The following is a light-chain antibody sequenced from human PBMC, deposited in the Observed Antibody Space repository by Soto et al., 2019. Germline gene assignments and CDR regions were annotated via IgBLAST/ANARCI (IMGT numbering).Light chain of an antibody. CDR2: GAS. Sequence: EVVLTQSPDTVSLSPGERATLSCRASQSVSSSYLAWYQQKPGQAPRLLIYGASSRATGIPDRFSGSGSGTDFTLTISRLEPEDFAVYYCQQYGSSPPFTFGPGTKVDIK. CDR3: QQYGSSPPFT. J-gene: IGKJ3*01. CDR1: QSVSSSY. V-gene: IGKV3-20*01.